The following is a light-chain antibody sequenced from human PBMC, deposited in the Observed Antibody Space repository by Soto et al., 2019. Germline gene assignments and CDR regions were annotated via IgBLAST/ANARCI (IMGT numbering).Light chain of an antibody. V-gene: IGKV1-5*03. CDR1: QTISSW. Sequence: IQMTQSPATLSGSVGDRVTITCRASQTISSWLAWYQQKPGKAPKLLIYKASTLKSGVPSRFSGSGSGTEFTLTISSLQPDDFATYYCQHYNSYSEAFRQGTKVDIK. CDR3: QHYNSYSEA. J-gene: IGKJ1*01. CDR2: KAS.